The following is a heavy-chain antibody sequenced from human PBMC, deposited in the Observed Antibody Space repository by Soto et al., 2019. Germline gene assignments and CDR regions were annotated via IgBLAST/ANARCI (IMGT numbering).Heavy chain of an antibody. J-gene: IGHJ4*02. Sequence: SETLSLTCAVSGGSISSGGYSWSWIRQPPGEGLEWIGYIYHSGSTNYNPSLKSRVTISVDTSKNQFSLKLSSVTAADTAVYYCARGRGVRYFDWLSYYFDYWGQGTLVTVSS. V-gene: IGHV4-30-2*01. D-gene: IGHD3-9*01. CDR1: GGSISSGGYS. CDR2: IYHSGST. CDR3: ARGRGVRYFDWLSYYFDY.